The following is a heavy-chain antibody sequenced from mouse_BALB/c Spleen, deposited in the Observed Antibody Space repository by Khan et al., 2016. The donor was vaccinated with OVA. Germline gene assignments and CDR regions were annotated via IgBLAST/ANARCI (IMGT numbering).Heavy chain of an antibody. CDR2: IFPNNGGT. J-gene: IGHJ3*01. V-gene: IGHV1-18*01. CDR1: GYPFTDYN. CDR3: ARHGYGGFAY. Sequence: EVELVESGPELVKPGASVKIPCKASGYPFTDYNMAWVKQSHGRGLEWIGDIFPNNGGTVYNQKFKDKATLNVDKSSSTAFMELRSLTSEDTAVYFCARHGYGGFAYWGQGTLVTVSA. D-gene: IGHD2-2*01.